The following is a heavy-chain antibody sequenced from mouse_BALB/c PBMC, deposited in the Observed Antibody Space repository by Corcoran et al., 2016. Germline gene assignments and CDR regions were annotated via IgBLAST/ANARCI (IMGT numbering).Heavy chain of an antibody. CDR3: ARWDWYFDV. CDR1: GFNIKDTY. V-gene: IGHV14-3*02. Sequence: EVQLQQSGAELVKPGASVKLSCTASGFNIKDTYIHWVKQRPEQGLEWIGRIDPANGNTKYDPKFQGKATITADTSSKTAYLQRSSLTSEDTAVYYGARWDWYFDVWGAGTTVTVSS. J-gene: IGHJ1*01. CDR2: IDPANGNT.